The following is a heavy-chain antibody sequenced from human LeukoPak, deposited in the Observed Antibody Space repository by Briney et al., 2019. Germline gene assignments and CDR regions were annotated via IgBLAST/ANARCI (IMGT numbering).Heavy chain of an antibody. CDR2: IGTAGDT. Sequence: GGSLRLSCAASGFTFSSYDMHWVRQATGKGLEWVSAIGTAGDTYYADSVKGRFTISRDNSKNTLYLQMNSLRAEDTAVYYCARTEYCSPTSCKYASFWGQGTVVTVSS. V-gene: IGHV3-13*01. D-gene: IGHD2-2*01. CDR3: ARTEYCSPTSCKYASF. CDR1: GFTFSSYD. J-gene: IGHJ3*01.